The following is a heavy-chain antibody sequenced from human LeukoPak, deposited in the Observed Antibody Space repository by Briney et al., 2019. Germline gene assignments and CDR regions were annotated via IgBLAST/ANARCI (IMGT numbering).Heavy chain of an antibody. CDR3: ARVMRNPFDI. J-gene: IGHJ3*02. D-gene: IGHD1-14*01. CDR2: INQDGSQK. V-gene: IGHV3-7*05. Sequence: GKSLRLSCAASGFTFSTYWMSWVRQAPGKGLEWVANINQDGSQKNYVDSVKGRFTISRDNAKNSLYLQMNSLRAEDTDLYCCARVMRNPFDIWGQGTMVTVAS. CDR1: GFTFSTYW.